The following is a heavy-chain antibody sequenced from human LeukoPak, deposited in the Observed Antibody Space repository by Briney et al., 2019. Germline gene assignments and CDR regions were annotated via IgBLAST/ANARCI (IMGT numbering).Heavy chain of an antibody. J-gene: IGHJ4*02. CDR3: ARVYYDSSGYYPFDY. CDR2: INHSGST. Sequence: SETLSLTCAVYGGSFSGYYWSWIRQPPGKGLEWIGEINHSGSTNYNPSLKSRVTISVDTSKNQFSMKLSSVTAADTAVYYCARVYYDSSGYYPFDYWDQGTLVTVSS. D-gene: IGHD3-22*01. V-gene: IGHV4-34*01. CDR1: GGSFSGYY.